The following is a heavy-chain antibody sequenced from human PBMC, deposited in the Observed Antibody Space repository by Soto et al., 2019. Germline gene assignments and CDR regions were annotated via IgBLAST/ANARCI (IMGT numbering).Heavy chain of an antibody. CDR2: ISYDGSNK. CDR1: GFTFSSYA. D-gene: IGHD3-3*01. Sequence: GGSLRLSCAASGFTFSSYAMHWVRQAPGKGLEWVAVISYDGSNKYYADSVKGRFTISRDNSKNTLYLQMNSMRAEDTAVYYCARDGCDFWCGYYRSVCYYGIDVWGQGTTVTVSS. CDR3: ARDGCDFWCGYYRSVCYYGIDV. J-gene: IGHJ6*02. V-gene: IGHV3-30-3*01.